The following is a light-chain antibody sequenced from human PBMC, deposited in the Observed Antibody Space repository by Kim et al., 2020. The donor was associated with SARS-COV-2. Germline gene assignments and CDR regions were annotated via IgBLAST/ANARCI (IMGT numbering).Light chain of an antibody. Sequence: EIVMTQSPATLSASAGERATLSCRASQSVSSNLAWYQQKPGQAPRLLIYGASTRATGIPARFSGSGSGTEFTLTISSLQSEDFAVYYCQQYNNWPPWTFGQGTKVDIK. J-gene: IGKJ1*01. CDR3: QQYNNWPPWT. CDR1: QSVSSN. CDR2: GAS. V-gene: IGKV3-15*01.